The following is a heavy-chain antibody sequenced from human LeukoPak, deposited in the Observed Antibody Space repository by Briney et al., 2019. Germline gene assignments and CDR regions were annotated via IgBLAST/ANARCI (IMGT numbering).Heavy chain of an antibody. D-gene: IGHD1-14*01. V-gene: IGHV4-30-2*01. J-gene: IGHJ5*02. Sequence: NPSQTLSLTCAVSGGSISSGGYSWGWIRQPPRKGLEWIGHIYHSGSTYYNPSLKSRVTISVDRSKNQFSLKLSSVTAADTAVYYCAREHRRTPREEPRWFDPWGQGTLVTVSS. CDR3: AREHRRTPREEPRWFDP. CDR2: IYHSGST. CDR1: GGSISSGGYS.